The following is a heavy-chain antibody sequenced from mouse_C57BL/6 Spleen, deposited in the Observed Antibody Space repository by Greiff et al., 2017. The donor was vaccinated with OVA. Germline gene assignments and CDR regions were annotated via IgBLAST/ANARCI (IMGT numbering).Heavy chain of an antibody. CDR3: ARPYGYDERYLDV. CDR1: GFTFSSYA. D-gene: IGHD2-2*01. Sequence: DVMLVESGGGLVKPGGSLKLSCAASGFTFSSYAMSWVRQTPEKRLEWVATISDGGSYTYYPDNVKGRFTISRDNAKNNLYLQMSHLQSEDTAMYYCARPYGYDERYLDVWGTGTTVTVSS. CDR2: ISDGGSYT. V-gene: IGHV5-4*03. J-gene: IGHJ1*03.